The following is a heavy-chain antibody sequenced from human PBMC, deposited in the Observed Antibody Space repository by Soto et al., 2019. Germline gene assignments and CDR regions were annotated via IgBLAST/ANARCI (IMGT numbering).Heavy chain of an antibody. CDR2: IYYSGST. CDR1: GGSISSGGYY. Sequence: QVQLQESGPGLMKPSQTLSLTCTVSGGSISSGGYYWSWNRQHPGKGLEWIGYIYYSGSTYYNPSLKSRVTISVDTSKNQFSLKLSSVTAADTAVYYCAREAPRSEFYYGMDVWGQGTTVTVSS. J-gene: IGHJ6*02. CDR3: AREAPRSEFYYGMDV. V-gene: IGHV4-31*03.